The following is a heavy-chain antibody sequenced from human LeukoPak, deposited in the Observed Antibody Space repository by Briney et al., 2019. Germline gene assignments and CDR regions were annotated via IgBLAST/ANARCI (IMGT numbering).Heavy chain of an antibody. Sequence: SETLSLTCTVSGGSISSYYWSWIRQPPGKGLEWIGYIYYSGSTNYNPSLKSRVTISVDTSKDQFSLKLSSVTAADTAVYYCASNYYGSGSLDYWGQGNLVTVSS. V-gene: IGHV4-59*08. CDR2: IYYSGST. J-gene: IGHJ4*02. D-gene: IGHD3-10*01. CDR3: ASNYYGSGSLDY. CDR1: GGSISSYY.